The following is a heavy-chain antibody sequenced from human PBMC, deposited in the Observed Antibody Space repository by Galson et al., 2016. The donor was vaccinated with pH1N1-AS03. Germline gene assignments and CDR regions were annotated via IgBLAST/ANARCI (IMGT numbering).Heavy chain of an antibody. V-gene: IGHV3-33*08. J-gene: IGHJ4*02. CDR2: IWYDGSNK. CDR1: GFTFEDYA. D-gene: IGHD3-10*01. CDR3: ARGRGYGQYYFDY. Sequence: SLRLSCAASGFTFEDYAMHWVRQAPGKGLEWVAVIWYDGSNKYYADSVKGRFTISRDNTKNTLYLQMNSLRVEDTAVYFCARGRGYGQYYFDYWGQGTLVTVSS.